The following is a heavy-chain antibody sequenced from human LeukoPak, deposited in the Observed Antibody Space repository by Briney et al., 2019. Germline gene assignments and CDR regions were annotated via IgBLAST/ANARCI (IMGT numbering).Heavy chain of an antibody. CDR2: TKQDGSEK. CDR1: GFTLSRYW. J-gene: IGHJ4*02. CDR3: AKTASPNVDTAMVLYFDY. V-gene: IGHV3-7*02. D-gene: IGHD5-18*01. Sequence: GGSLRLSCAASGFTLSRYWMTWVRQAPGKGLEWVANTKQDGSEKYYVDSVKGRFTISRDNSKNTLYLQMNSLRAEDTAVYYCAKTASPNVDTAMVLYFDYWGQGTLVTVSS.